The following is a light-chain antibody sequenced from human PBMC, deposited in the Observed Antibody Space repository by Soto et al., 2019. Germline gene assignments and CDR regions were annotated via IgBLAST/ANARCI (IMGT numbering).Light chain of an antibody. Sequence: QLALTQSPSASASLGASVKLTCTLSSGHISYAIAWHQQQPEKGPRFLMKLNSDGSHNKGDGIPDRFSGSSSGAERYLTISSLQSEDEADYYCQTWGTGIRVFGGGTKLTVL. CDR2: LNSDGSH. CDR3: QTWGTGIRV. CDR1: SGHISYA. V-gene: IGLV4-69*01. J-gene: IGLJ2*01.